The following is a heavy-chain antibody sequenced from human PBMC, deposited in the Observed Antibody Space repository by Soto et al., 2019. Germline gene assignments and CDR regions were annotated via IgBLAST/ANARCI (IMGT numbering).Heavy chain of an antibody. CDR1: GFTFSNYG. D-gene: IGHD3-22*01. J-gene: IGHJ5*02. Sequence: GGSLRLSCAASGFTFSNYGMHWVRQAPGKGLEWVAIISFDGNNKYYSDSVKGRFTISRDNSKNMVFLQMNSLRPEDTAVYYCVKPKEHFYDSSPGETWGQGTPVTVSS. CDR3: VKPKEHFYDSSPGET. CDR2: ISFDGNNK. V-gene: IGHV3-30*18.